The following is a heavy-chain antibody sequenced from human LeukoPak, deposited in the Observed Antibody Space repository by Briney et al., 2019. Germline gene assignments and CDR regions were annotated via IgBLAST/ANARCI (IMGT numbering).Heavy chain of an antibody. CDR2: IWYDGSNK. CDR3: ARDHNGDYVRTYFDY. Sequence: GGSLRLSCAASGFTFSSYGMHWVRQAPGKGLEWVAVIWYDGSNKYYADSVKSRFTISRDNSKNTLYLQMNSLRAEDTAVYYCARDHNGDYVRTYFDYWGQGTLVTVSS. J-gene: IGHJ4*02. D-gene: IGHD4-17*01. V-gene: IGHV3-33*01. CDR1: GFTFSSYG.